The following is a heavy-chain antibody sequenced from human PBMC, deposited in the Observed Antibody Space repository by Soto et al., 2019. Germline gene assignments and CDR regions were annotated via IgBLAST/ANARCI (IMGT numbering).Heavy chain of an antibody. D-gene: IGHD6-19*01. Sequence: QVQLVESGGGVVQPGRSLRLSCAASGFTFSNYGMHWVRQAPGKGLEWVAVIWYDGSNKYYADSVKGRFTISRDNSKNTLYLQMNSLRAEDTAVYYCARDHSSGWYYFDYWGQGTLVTVSS. V-gene: IGHV3-33*08. CDR1: GFTFSNYG. J-gene: IGHJ4*02. CDR3: ARDHSSGWYYFDY. CDR2: IWYDGSNK.